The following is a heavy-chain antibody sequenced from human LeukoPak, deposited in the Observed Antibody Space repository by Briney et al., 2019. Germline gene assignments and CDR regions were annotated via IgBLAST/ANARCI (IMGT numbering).Heavy chain of an antibody. V-gene: IGHV3-23*01. CDR2: ISGSGGST. J-gene: IGHJ4*02. CDR1: GFTFSSYS. D-gene: IGHD2-15*01. Sequence: GGSLRLSCAASGFTFSSYSMNWVRQAPGKGLEWVSAISGSGGSTYYADPVKGRFTISRDNSKNTLYLQMSSLRAEDTAVYYCAKTPYLYCSGGTCYADYWGQGALVTVSS. CDR3: AKTPYLYCSGGTCYADY.